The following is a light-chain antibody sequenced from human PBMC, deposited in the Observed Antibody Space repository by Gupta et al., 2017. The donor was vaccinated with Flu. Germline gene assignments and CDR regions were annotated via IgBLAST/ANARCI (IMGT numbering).Light chain of an antibody. Sequence: SVLTQPPSVSGAPGQRVTISCSGIGSNIVAGYDVHWYPHLPGRDPKRLIYRTISRPSGDPDRFAASRSGSSASLAITGLQAEDEAEYYCQSYDSSLSVGVVGGGTKLTVL. V-gene: IGLV1-40*01. CDR3: QSYDSSLSVGV. CDR2: RTI. J-gene: IGLJ3*02. CDR1: GSNIVAGYD.